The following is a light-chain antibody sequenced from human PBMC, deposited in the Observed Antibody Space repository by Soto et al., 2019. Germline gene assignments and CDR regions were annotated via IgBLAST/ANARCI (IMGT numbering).Light chain of an antibody. CDR3: QQYTGPPTT. CDR2: GAS. CDR1: QTVSSNY. J-gene: IGKJ5*01. Sequence: EIILTQSPDTLSLSPGEGATLSFRASQTVSSNYLAWCQQRPGQAPRLLIYGASTRAAGIPDRFSGSGSGTDFTLTITRLEPEDSAVYFCQQYTGPPTTFGQGTRLEIK. V-gene: IGKV3-20*01.